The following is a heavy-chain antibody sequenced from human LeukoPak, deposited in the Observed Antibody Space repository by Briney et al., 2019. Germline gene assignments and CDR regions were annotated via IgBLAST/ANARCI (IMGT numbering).Heavy chain of an antibody. D-gene: IGHD1-7*01. J-gene: IGHJ4*02. CDR2: ISSSSSTI. Sequence: GGSLRLSCAASGFIFSSYSMNWVRQAPGKGLEWVSYISSSSSTIYYADSVKGRFTISRDNAKNSLYLQMNSLRAEDTAVYYCAREVPGTTDYWGQGTLVTVSS. CDR1: GFIFSSYS. V-gene: IGHV3-48*04. CDR3: AREVPGTTDY.